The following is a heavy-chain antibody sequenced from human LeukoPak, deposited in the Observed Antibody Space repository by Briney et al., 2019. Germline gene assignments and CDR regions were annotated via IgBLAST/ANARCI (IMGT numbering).Heavy chain of an antibody. CDR3: ARDDCSVGSCYSG. V-gene: IGHV4-4*07. Sequence: SETLSLTCPVSGGSISSYYWSWIRQPAGKGLEWIGRIYTSGSTNYNPSLKSRVTMSVDTSKNQYSLTLSSVTAADTAVYYCARDDCSVGSCYSGWGQGTLVAVSS. CDR1: GGSISSYY. J-gene: IGHJ4*02. CDR2: IYTSGST. D-gene: IGHD2-15*01.